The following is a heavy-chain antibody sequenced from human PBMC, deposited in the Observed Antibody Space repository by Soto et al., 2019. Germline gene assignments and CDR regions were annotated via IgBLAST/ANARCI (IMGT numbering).Heavy chain of an antibody. CDR1: GFTFSSYG. Sequence: PGGPLRDCYGAAGFTFSSYGVHWVRQTPGKGLEWVAVIWYDGSNKYYADSAKGRFTISRDNSKNTLYLQMNSLRAEDTAVYYCARGLYYDILTGYYYYGMDVWGQGTTVTV. CDR3: ARGLYYDILTGYYYYGMDV. D-gene: IGHD3-9*01. CDR2: IWYDGSNK. J-gene: IGHJ6*02. V-gene: IGHV3-33*01.